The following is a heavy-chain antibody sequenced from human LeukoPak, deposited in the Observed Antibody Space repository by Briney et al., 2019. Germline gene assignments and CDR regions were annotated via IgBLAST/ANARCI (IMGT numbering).Heavy chain of an antibody. Sequence: GGSLRLSCAASGFTFSSYAMSWVRQAPGKGLEWVSSISSSSSYIYYADSVKGRFTISRDNAKNSLYLQMNSLRAEDTAVYYCARGPRYSRSWYPGNEYFQHWGQGTLVTVSS. CDR3: ARGPRYSRSWYPGNEYFQH. CDR2: ISSSSSYI. D-gene: IGHD6-13*01. V-gene: IGHV3-21*01. CDR1: GFTFSSYA. J-gene: IGHJ1*01.